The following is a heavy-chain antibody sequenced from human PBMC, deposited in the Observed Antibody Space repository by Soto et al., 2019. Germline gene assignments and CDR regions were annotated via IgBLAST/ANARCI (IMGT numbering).Heavy chain of an antibody. Sequence: SETLSLTCTVSGGYISSGGYYWSWIRQHPGAGPEWIGSISSSGSTYYNPSLKSRVTISVDTSKNQFSLKLSSVTAADTAVYYCARASDYYDSSGYPRASRDFQHWGQGTLVTVSS. V-gene: IGHV4-30-4*01. CDR2: ISSSGST. J-gene: IGHJ1*01. D-gene: IGHD3-22*01. CDR1: GGYISSGGYY. CDR3: ARASDYYDSSGYPRASRDFQH.